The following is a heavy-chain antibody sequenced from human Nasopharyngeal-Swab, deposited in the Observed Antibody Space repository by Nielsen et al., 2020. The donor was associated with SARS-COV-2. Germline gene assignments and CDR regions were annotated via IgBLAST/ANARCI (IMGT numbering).Heavy chain of an antibody. CDR3: ARLYSGSYFDAFDI. D-gene: IGHD1-26*01. Sequence: VRQMPGKGLEWMGIIYPGDSDTRYSPSFHGQVTISADKSISTAYLQWSSLKASDTAMYYCARLYSGSYFDAFDIWGQGTRVTVSS. V-gene: IGHV5-51*01. CDR2: IYPGDSDT. J-gene: IGHJ3*02.